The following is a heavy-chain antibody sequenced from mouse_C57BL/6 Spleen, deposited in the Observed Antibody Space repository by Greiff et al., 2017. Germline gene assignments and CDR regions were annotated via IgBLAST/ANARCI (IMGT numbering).Heavy chain of an antibody. D-gene: IGHD1-1*01. Sequence: EVKLVESGGGLVKPGGSLKLSCAASGFTFSSYALSWVRQTPDKRLEWVATISDGGSYTYYPDTVMGRFTISRDNAKNNLYLQMSNVKSEDTAMYYCARDRGYGRSYSVYWGQGTTLTGST. CDR3: ARDRGYGRSYSVY. V-gene: IGHV5-4*01. CDR2: ISDGGSYT. J-gene: IGHJ2*01. CDR1: GFTFSSYA.